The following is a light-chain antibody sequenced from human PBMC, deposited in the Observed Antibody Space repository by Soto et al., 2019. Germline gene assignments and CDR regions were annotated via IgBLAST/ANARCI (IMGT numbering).Light chain of an antibody. CDR2: GAS. CDR3: QQYGSSPIT. CDR1: QSVSSSY. Sequence: EVVMTQSPATLYVSQGERATLSCRASQSVSSSYLAWYQQKPGQSPRLLIYGASRRATGIPDRFSGSGSGTDFTLTISRLEPEDFAVYYCQQYGSSPITFGQGTRLEIK. V-gene: IGKV3-20*01. J-gene: IGKJ5*01.